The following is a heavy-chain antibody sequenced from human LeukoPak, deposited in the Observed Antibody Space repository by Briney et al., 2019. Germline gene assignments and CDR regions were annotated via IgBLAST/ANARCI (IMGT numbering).Heavy chain of an antibody. J-gene: IGHJ4*02. CDR3: ARDFGDSTDSDFDY. CDR2: IKQDGSEK. V-gene: IGHV3-7*01. CDR1: GFTFSSYW. D-gene: IGHD6-13*01. Sequence: GGSLRLSCAASGFTFSSYWMSWVRQAPGKGLEWVANIKQDGSEKYYVDSVKGRFTISRDNAKNSLYLQMNSLRAEDTAVYYCARDFGDSTDSDFDYWGQGTLVTVSS.